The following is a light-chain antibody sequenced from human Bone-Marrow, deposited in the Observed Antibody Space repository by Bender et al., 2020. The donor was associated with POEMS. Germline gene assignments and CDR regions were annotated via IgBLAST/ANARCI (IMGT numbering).Light chain of an antibody. J-gene: IGLJ2*01. CDR2: EVS. Sequence: QSALTQPPSASGSPGQSVTISCTGTSSDIGAYNGVSWYQQYPDKAPKLIIYEVSARPSGVPDRFLGSKSGNTASLTVFGLQADDEADYYCSSYGGNNDLLFGGGTKLTVL. CDR1: SSDIGAYNG. CDR3: SSYGGNNDLL. V-gene: IGLV2-8*01.